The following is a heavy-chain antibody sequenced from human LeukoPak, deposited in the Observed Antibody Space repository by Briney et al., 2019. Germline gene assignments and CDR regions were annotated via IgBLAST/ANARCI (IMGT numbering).Heavy chain of an antibody. D-gene: IGHD3-22*01. J-gene: IGHJ6*02. CDR2: MNPNSGNT. V-gene: IGHV1-8*01. CDR1: GYTFTSYD. Sequence: ASVKVSCKASGYTFTSYDINWVRQATGQGPEWMGWMNPNSGNTAYAQKFQARVTMTRNTSISTAYMELSSLRSEDTAVYYCARSYYDSSGDFYYYNGMDVWGQGTTVTVSS. CDR3: ARSYYDSSGDFYYYNGMDV.